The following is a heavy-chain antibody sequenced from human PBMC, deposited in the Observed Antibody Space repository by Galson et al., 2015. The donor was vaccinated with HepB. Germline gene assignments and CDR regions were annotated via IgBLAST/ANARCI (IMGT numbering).Heavy chain of an antibody. Sequence: SVKVSCKASGYTFTGYYMHWVRQAPGQGLEWMGWINPNSGGTNYAQKFQGRVTMTRDTSISTAYMELSRLRSDDTAVYYCARDPVRDSSGYWYHWGQGTLVTVSS. CDR2: INPNSGGT. CDR3: ARDPVRDSSGYWYH. J-gene: IGHJ4*02. D-gene: IGHD3-22*01. V-gene: IGHV1-2*02. CDR1: GYTFTGYY.